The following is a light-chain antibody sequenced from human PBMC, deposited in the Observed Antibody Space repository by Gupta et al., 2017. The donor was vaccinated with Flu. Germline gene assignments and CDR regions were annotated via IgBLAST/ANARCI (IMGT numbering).Light chain of an antibody. CDR1: QSLLHSNGYNY. CDR3: RQALQTPLS. CDR2: LGS. V-gene: IGKV2-28*01. J-gene: IGKJ4*01. Sequence: DIVMTQSPLSLPVTPGEPASISCRSSQSLLHSNGYNYLDWYLQKPGQSPQLLIYLGSNRASGVPDRLSRSGSGTDCTLKMSRVEAEDVGVYYCRQALQTPLSFGGGTKVEIK.